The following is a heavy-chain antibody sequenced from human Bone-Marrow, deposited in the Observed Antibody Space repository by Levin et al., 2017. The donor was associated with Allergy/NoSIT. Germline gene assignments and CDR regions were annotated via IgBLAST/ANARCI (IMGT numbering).Heavy chain of an antibody. Sequence: GGSLRLSCKASGGTFSSYAISWVRQAPGQGLEWMGGIIPIFGTANYAQKFQGRVTITADESTSTAYMELSSLRSEDTAVYYCASAPYCTGGVGYVLDAFDIWGQGTMVTVSS. J-gene: IGHJ3*02. D-gene: IGHD2-8*02. CDR1: GGTFSSYA. V-gene: IGHV1-69*01. CDR2: IIPIFGTA. CDR3: ASAPYCTGGVGYVLDAFDI.